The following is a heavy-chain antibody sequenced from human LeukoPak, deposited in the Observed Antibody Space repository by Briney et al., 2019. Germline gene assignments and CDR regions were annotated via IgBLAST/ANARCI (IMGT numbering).Heavy chain of an antibody. CDR1: GFTFRTYW. V-gene: IGHV3-74*01. J-gene: IGHJ4*02. Sequence: PGGSLRLSCAASGFTFRTYWIHWVRQAPGKGLVWVSRINKDGSVTDYAESVKGRFSISRDNAKNTLYLQMNSLRVEDTAIYYCVKVRGRARVGYFDYWGQGTLVTVSS. CDR2: INKDGSVT. D-gene: IGHD1-26*01. CDR3: VKVRGRARVGYFDY.